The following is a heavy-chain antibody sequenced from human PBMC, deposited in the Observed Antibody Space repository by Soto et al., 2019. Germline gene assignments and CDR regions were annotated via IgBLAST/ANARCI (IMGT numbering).Heavy chain of an antibody. D-gene: IGHD3-10*01. Sequence: EVQLVESGGGLVQPGGSLRLSCAASGFTFSSYSMNWVRQAPGKGLEWVSYISSSSSTIYYADSVKGRFTISRDNAKNSLYLQMNSLRAEDTAVYDCERANYYGSPGDFDYWGQGTLVTVSS. CDR2: ISSSSSTI. V-gene: IGHV3-48*01. J-gene: IGHJ4*02. CDR1: GFTFSSYS. CDR3: ERANYYGSPGDFDY.